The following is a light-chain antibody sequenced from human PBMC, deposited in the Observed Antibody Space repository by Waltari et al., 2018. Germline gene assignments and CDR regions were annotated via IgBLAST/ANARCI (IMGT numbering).Light chain of an antibody. CDR2: GAS. V-gene: IGKV3-20*01. CDR3: QQYGSSYT. Sequence: EFVLSQSPGTLSLSPGERATLSCRASQSVTSSYLAWYPQRPGQAPRLLIYGASSRATGIPDRFSGSGSGTDFTLTISRLEPEDFAVYYCQQYGSSYTFGQGTKLEIK. J-gene: IGKJ2*01. CDR1: QSVTSSY.